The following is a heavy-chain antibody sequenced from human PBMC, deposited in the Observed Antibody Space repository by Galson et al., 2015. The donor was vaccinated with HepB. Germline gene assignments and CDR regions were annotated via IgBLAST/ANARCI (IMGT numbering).Heavy chain of an antibody. CDR3: ARDLGGITMIVVVILHYFDY. J-gene: IGHJ4*02. D-gene: IGHD3-22*01. V-gene: IGHV3-30-3*01. CDR1: GFTFSIYA. CDR2: ISYDGSNK. Sequence: SLRLSCAASGFTFSIYALRWVRQAPGKGLEWVAVISYDGSNKYYADSVKGRFTISRDNSKNTLYLQMNSLRAEDTAVYYCARDLGGITMIVVVILHYFDYWGQGTLVTVSS.